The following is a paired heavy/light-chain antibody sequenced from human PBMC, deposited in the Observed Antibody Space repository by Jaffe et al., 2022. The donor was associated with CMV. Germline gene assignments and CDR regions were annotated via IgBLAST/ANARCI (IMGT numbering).Heavy chain of an antibody. CDR3: ARGRVPGQSDGYDYHDN. J-gene: IGHJ4*01. V-gene: IGHV1-2*02. CDR2: INPKSGAA. D-gene: IGHD5-12*01. CDR1: GYTFSNYY. Sequence: QVQLVQSGAEVKEPGTSVKVSCKASGYTFSNYYIHWVRQAPGQGIQWMGWINPKSGAAKSAQEFQGRVTMTRDTSIITAYMEVSRLTSDDTAIYYCARGRVPGQSDGYDYHDNWGQGTLVTVSS.
Light chain of an antibody. J-gene: IGKJ4*01. Sequence: DIVVTQSPDSLAVSLGERATINCKSSQSVFYNSNKKNYLAWYQQKPGQPPKLLIYWASTRASGVPDRFSGTGSGTDFTLTISTLQAEDVAVYYCHQYYSIPLTFGGGTKVEIK. CDR3: HQYYSIPLT. CDR1: QSVFYNSNKKNY. V-gene: IGKV4-1*01. CDR2: WAS.